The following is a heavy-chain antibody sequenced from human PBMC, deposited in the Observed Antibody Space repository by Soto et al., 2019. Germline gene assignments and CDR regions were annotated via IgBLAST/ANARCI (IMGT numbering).Heavy chain of an antibody. CDR1: GFTFSSYG. J-gene: IGHJ4*02. D-gene: IGHD6-6*01. V-gene: IGHV3-11*06. CDR2: ISSSSSYT. CDR3: ASLEYSSSSYTLFDY. Sequence: PGGSLRLSCAASGFTFSSYGMSWIRQAPGKGLEWVSYISSSSSYTNYADSVKGRFTISRDNAKNSLYLQMNSLRAEDTAVYYCASLEYSSSSYTLFDYWGQGTPVTVSS.